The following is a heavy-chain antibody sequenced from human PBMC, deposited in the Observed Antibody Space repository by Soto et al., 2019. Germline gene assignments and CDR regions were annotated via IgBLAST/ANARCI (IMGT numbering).Heavy chain of an antibody. CDR1: GFTFSSYS. CDR2: ISSSSSYI. CDR3: ARESSPGDYVSFDY. D-gene: IGHD4-17*01. V-gene: IGHV3-21*01. Sequence: GGSLRLSCAASGFTFSSYSMNWVRQAPGKGLEWVSSISSSSSYIYYADSVKGRFTISRDNAKNSLYLQMNSLRAEDTAVYYCARESSPGDYVSFDYWGQGTLVTVSS. J-gene: IGHJ4*02.